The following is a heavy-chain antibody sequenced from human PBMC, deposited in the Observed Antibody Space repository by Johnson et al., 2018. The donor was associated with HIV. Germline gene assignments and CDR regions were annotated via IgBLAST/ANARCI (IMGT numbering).Heavy chain of an antibody. CDR2: IQYHGTDK. D-gene: IGHD5-18*01. J-gene: IGHJ3*02. Sequence: QMLLVESGGGVVQPGGPLRLSCAASGFNFRTNGMHWVRQAPGKGLEWISFIQYHGTDKSYADAVKCRFTISRDNAKKTRYLQMTSLRADDTAVYYCSRLPSGYSRDGFNIWGQGTMVTVSS. CDR1: GFNFRTNG. CDR3: SRLPSGYSRDGFNI. V-gene: IGHV3-30*02.